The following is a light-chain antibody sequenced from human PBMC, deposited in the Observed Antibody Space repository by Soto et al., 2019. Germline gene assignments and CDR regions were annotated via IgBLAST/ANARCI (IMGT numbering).Light chain of an antibody. Sequence: EIVMTQSPATVSVSPGERATLSCRASQSVSSNLAWYQQKPGQAPRLLIYGASARATGIPARFSGSGSGTEFTLTISSLQSGDFAVYYCQQYNNWPPMAFGQGTKVEIK. CDR3: QQYNNWPPMA. CDR1: QSVSSN. CDR2: GAS. J-gene: IGKJ1*01. V-gene: IGKV3-15*01.